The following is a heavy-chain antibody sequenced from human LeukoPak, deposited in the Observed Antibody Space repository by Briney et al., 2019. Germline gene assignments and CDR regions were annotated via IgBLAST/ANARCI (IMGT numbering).Heavy chain of an antibody. D-gene: IGHD3-9*01. V-gene: IGHV3-74*01. CDR2: INTDGSSL. CDR1: GFTFSSYW. J-gene: IGHJ4*02. CDR3: ARELNYDILTGYHPLEY. Sequence: GGSLRLSCAASGFTFSSYWMYWVRHAPGKGPVWVARINTDGSSLNYADSVKGRFTISRDNSKNTLYLQMNSLRAEDTAVYYCARELNYDILTGYHPLEYWGQGTLVTVSS.